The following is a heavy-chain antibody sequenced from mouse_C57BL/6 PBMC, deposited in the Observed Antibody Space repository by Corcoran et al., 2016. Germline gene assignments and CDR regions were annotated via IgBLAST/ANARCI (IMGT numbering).Heavy chain of an antibody. V-gene: IGHV9-3*01. CDR1: GYTFTTYG. D-gene: IGHD1-1*01. J-gene: IGHJ3*01. Sequence: QIQLVQSGPELKKPGETVKISCKASGYTFTTYGMSWVKQAPGKGLKWMGWINTYSGVPTYADDFKGRFAFSLETSASTAYLQINNLKNEDTATYFCAREDGSSYGFAYWGQGTLVTVSA. CDR3: AREDGSSYGFAY. CDR2: INTYSGVP.